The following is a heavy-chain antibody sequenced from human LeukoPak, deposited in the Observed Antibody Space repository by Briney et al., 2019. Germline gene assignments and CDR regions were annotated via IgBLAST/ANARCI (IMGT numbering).Heavy chain of an antibody. V-gene: IGHV1-69*13. D-gene: IGHD1-7*01. J-gene: IGHJ5*02. CDR1: GGTFSSYA. CDR3: ARDANWNYGTSWFDP. CDR2: IIPIFGTA. Sequence: ASVKVSCKASGGTFSSYAISWVRQAPGQGLEWMGGIIPIFGTANYAQKFQGRVTITADESTSTAYMELSSLRSEDTAVYYCARDANWNYGTSWFDPWGQGTLVTVSS.